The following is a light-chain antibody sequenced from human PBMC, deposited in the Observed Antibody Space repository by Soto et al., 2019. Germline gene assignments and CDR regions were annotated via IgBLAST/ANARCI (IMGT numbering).Light chain of an antibody. J-gene: IGLJ1*01. CDR3: HSYDSSLSGYV. CDR2: GNS. V-gene: IGLV1-40*01. Sequence: QSVLTQPPSVSGAPGQRVTISCTGSSSNIGAGYDVHWYQQRPGTAPKLLIFGNSNRPSGVPDRFSGSKSGTSASLAITGLQAEDEADYYCHSYDSSLSGYVFGIGTKLTVL. CDR1: SSNIGAGYD.